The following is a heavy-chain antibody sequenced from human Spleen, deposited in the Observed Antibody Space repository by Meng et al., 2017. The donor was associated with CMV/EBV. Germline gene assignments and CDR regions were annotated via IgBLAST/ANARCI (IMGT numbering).Heavy chain of an antibody. D-gene: IGHD3-10*01. CDR1: GFTFSSNA. CDR3: AKDNGYGGSYFDY. CDR2: ISGSGGST. J-gene: IGHJ4*02. V-gene: IGHV3-23*01. Sequence: LSLTCAVSGFTFSSNAMSWVRQAPGKGLEWVSVISGSGGSTYYADSVKGRFTISRDNSKNTLYLQMNSLRAEDTAVYYCAKDNGYGGSYFDYWGQGSLVTVSS.